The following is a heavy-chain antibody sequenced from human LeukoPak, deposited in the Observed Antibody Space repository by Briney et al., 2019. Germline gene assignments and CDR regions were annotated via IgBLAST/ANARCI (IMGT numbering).Heavy chain of an antibody. J-gene: IGHJ4*02. CDR3: ARASALPDYPDY. D-gene: IGHD3-16*01. V-gene: IGHV4-39*07. CDR2: IYYSGST. Sequence: SETLSLTCTVSGGSISSSSYYWGWIRQPPGKGLEWIGSIYYSGSTYYNPSLKSRVTISVDTSKNQFSLKLSSVTAADTAVYYCARASALPDYPDYWGQGTLVTVSS. CDR1: GGSISSSSYY.